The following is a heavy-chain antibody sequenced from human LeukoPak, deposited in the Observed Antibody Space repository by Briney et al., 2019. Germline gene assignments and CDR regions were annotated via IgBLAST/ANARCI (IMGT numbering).Heavy chain of an antibody. CDR1: GGSISSYY. J-gene: IGHJ4*02. D-gene: IGHD3-22*01. Sequence: SETLSLTCTVSGGSISSYYWSWIRQPPGKGLEWIGYIYNSGSTNYNPSLKSRVTISVDTSKNQFSLKLSSVTAADTAVYYCATWNDNSGYYFDYWGQGTLVTVSS. CDR2: IYNSGST. V-gene: IGHV4-59*01. CDR3: ATWNDNSGYYFDY.